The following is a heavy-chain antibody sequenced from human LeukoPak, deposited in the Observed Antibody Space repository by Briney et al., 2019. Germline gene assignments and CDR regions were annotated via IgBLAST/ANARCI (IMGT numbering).Heavy chain of an antibody. V-gene: IGHV3-53*01. Sequence: GGSLRLSCAASGFTVSSNYMSWVRQAPGKGLEWVSVIYSGGSTYYADSVKGRFTISRDNSKNTLSLQMNSLRVEDTAVYYCSNSPPTYGDLDYWGQGTLVTVSS. CDR3: SNSPPTYGDLDY. D-gene: IGHD2/OR15-2a*01. CDR1: GFTVSSNY. CDR2: IYSGGST. J-gene: IGHJ4*02.